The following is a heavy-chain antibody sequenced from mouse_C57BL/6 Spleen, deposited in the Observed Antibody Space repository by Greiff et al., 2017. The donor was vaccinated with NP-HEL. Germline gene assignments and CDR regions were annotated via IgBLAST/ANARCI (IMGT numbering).Heavy chain of an antibody. CDR2: IDPSDSET. CDR3: ARRGGCHYAMDY. J-gene: IGHJ4*01. Sequence: QVQLQQPGAELVRPGSSVKLSCKASGYTFTSYWMHWVKQRPIQGLEWIGNIDPSDSETHYNQKVKDKATLTGDKASSTAYMQLSSLTSEDYAVYYCARRGGCHYAMDYWGQGTSVTVSS. D-gene: IGHD6-1*01. CDR1: GYTFTSYW. V-gene: IGHV1-52*01.